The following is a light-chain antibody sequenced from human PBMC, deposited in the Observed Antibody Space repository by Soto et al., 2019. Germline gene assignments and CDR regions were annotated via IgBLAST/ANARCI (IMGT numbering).Light chain of an antibody. Sequence: EIVLTQSPATLSLSPGERATLSCRASQSVSSYLAWYQQKPGQAPRLLIYDASNRATAIPARFSGSGSGTHFTLTISILEPEDFAVYYCQQRSNWPLLTFGQGTRLEIK. CDR3: QQRSNWPLLT. CDR1: QSVSSY. J-gene: IGKJ5*01. V-gene: IGKV3-11*01. CDR2: DAS.